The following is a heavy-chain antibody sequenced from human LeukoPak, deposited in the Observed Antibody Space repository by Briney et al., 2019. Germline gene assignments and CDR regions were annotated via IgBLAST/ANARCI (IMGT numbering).Heavy chain of an antibody. J-gene: IGHJ4*02. D-gene: IGHD3-22*01. V-gene: IGHV3-23*01. CDR2: ISGSGDNT. CDR1: GFTFSSYA. CDR3: AKGSYYDSSGSFYFDY. Sequence: PGGSLRLSCAASGFTFSSYAMSWVRQAPGKGLEWVSGISGSGDNTYYADSVKGRFTISRGNSKNTLYVQVNSLGTEDTAACYCAKGSYYDSSGSFYFDYWGQGTLVTVSS.